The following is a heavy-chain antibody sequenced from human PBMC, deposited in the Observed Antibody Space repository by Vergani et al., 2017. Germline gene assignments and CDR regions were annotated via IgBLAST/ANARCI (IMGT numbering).Heavy chain of an antibody. D-gene: IGHD6-19*01. CDR1: GASIRSSNYY. Sequence: QLQLQESGPGLVKPSATLPLTCSVSGASIRSSNYYWGWIRQPPGKGLEWIASIYYSGSTYYNPSLKSRVTISVDTSKNQFSLKLSSVTAADTAVYFCAIHSXVEWLVKLGWIDPWGQGILVTVSS. J-gene: IGHJ5*02. V-gene: IGHV4-39*01. CDR3: AIHSXVEWLVKLGWIDP. CDR2: IYYSGST.